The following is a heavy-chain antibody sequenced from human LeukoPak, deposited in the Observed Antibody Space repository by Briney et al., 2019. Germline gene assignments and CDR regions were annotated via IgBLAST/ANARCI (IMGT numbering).Heavy chain of an antibody. J-gene: IGHJ6*02. CDR1: GYTLTELS. CDR3: ATWWGSDGMDV. CDR2: FDPEGGET. V-gene: IGHV1-24*01. Sequence: EASVKVSCKVSGYTLTELSMHWVRQAPGKGLEWMGGFDPEGGETIYAQKFQGRVTMTEDTSTDTAYMELSSLRSEDTAVYYCATWWGSDGMDVWGQGTTVTVSS. D-gene: IGHD2-15*01.